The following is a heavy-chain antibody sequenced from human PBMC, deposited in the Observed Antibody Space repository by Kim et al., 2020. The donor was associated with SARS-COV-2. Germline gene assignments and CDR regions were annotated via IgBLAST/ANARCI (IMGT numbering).Heavy chain of an antibody. V-gene: IGHV1-24*01. CDR1: GYTLTELS. CDR2: FDPEDVET. CDR3: ETAPAVAGTSASWFDP. D-gene: IGHD6-19*01. J-gene: IGHJ5*02. Sequence: ASVKVSCKVSGYTLTELSMHWVRQAPGKGLEWMGGFDPEDVETIYAQKFQGRVTMTEDTSTDTAYMELSSLRSEDTAVYYCETAPAVAGTSASWFDPWGQGTLVTVSS.